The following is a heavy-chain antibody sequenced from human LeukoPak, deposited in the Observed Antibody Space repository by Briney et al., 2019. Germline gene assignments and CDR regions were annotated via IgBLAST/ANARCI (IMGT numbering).Heavy chain of an antibody. V-gene: IGHV3-23*01. CDR3: AKPEYSSSSNWFDP. CDR2: ISGSGGST. D-gene: IGHD6-6*01. Sequence: LGGSLRLSCAASGFTFSSYAMSWVRQAPGKGLEWVSAISGSGGSTYYADSVKGRFTISRDNSKNTLYLQMNSLRAEDTAVYYCAKPEYSSSSNWFDPWGQGTLVTVSS. J-gene: IGHJ5*02. CDR1: GFTFSSYA.